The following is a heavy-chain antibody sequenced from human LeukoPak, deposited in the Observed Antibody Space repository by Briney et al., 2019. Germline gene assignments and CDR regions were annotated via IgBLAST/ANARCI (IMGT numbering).Heavy chain of an antibody. CDR3: ARDNLAPSGVKYFHL. D-gene: IGHD2-15*01. CDR2: FDPEDDER. V-gene: IGHV1-24*01. J-gene: IGHJ1*01. Sequence: GASVKVPCKVSGYALSESSMHWVRQAPGKGLEWMGGFDPEDDERVYAQMLQGRVTMTEDTSTDTAYMELSSLRSEDTAVYYCARDNLAPSGVKYFHLWGPGTLVTVSS. CDR1: GYALSESS.